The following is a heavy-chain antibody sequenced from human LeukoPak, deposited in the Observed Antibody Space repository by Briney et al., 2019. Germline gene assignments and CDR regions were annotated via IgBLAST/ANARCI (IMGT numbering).Heavy chain of an antibody. CDR2: IQYDGSSK. Sequence: QSGGSLRLSCAASGFTFSSYGMHWVRQAPGKGLEWVTFIQYDGSSKYYADSVKGRFTISRDNSKNTVYLQMNGLRTEDTAVYYCARSLTMVRAYDYWGQGTLVTVSS. J-gene: IGHJ4*02. CDR3: ARSLTMVRAYDY. CDR1: GFTFSSYG. V-gene: IGHV3-30*02. D-gene: IGHD3-10*01.